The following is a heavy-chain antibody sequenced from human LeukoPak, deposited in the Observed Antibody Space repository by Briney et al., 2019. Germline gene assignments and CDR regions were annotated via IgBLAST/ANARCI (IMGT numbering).Heavy chain of an antibody. V-gene: IGHV1-46*01. CDR1: GYSFTSHY. Sequence: ASVKVSCKASGYSFTSHYMHWVRQAPGQGLEWMGLINPSGSSTLYAQKFQGRVTMTRDMSTTTDYMELSSLRSEDTAVYYCARVYDSSGYYEYYFDYWGQGTLVTVSS. D-gene: IGHD3-22*01. J-gene: IGHJ4*02. CDR2: INPSGSST. CDR3: ARVYDSSGYYEYYFDY.